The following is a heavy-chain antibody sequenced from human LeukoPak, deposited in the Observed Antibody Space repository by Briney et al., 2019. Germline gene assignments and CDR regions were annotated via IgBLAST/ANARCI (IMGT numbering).Heavy chain of an antibody. CDR2: STDGSST. D-gene: IGHD2-15*01. V-gene: IGHV3-74*01. CDR3: ARKWWENWFDS. J-gene: IGHJ5*01. CDR1: GFTFSIFW. Sequence: GGSLRLSCAASGFTFSIFWMHWVRQAPGKGLVWVSRSTDGSSTSYADSVKGRFTISRDNAKNTLYLQMNSLRAEDTAVYYCARKWWENWFDSWGQGALVTVSS.